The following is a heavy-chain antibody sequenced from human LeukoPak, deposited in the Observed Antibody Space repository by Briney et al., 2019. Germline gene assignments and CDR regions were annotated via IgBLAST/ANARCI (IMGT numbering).Heavy chain of an antibody. D-gene: IGHD2-8*01. CDR1: GFTFNSFA. V-gene: IGHV3-23*01. Sequence: GGSLRLSCTASGFTFNSFAMGWVRQSSGKGLEWISAISGSAGTIWNADSVKGRFTISRDNSKNTMYLQMDSLRADDTAMYHCARPSGSWPNVYFFKVWGQGTLVTVSS. CDR2: ISGSAGTI. J-gene: IGHJ1*01. CDR3: ARPSGSWPNVYFFKV.